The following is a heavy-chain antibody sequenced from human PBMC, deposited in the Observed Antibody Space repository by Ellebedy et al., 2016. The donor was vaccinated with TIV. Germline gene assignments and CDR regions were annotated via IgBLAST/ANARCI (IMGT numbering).Heavy chain of an antibody. V-gene: IGHV3-74*01. D-gene: IGHD1-14*01. CDR2: ISSDGSST. J-gene: IGHJ6*02. CDR1: GFTFSSYW. CDR3: ARHGRAGGAYYYYYYGMDV. Sequence: GESLKISCAASGFTFSSYWMHWVRQAPGKGLVWVSHISSDGSSTNYADSVKGRFTISRDNAKNSLYLQMNSLRAEDTAVYYCARHGRAGGAYYYYYYGMDVWGQGTTVTVSS.